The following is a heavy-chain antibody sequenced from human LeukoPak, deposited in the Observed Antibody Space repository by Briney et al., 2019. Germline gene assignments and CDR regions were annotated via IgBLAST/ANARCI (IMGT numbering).Heavy chain of an antibody. D-gene: IGHD6-19*01. CDR1: GGSISSSSYY. CDR3: AREFSSGWQYFDY. V-gene: IGHV4-39*02. Sequence: SETLSLTCTVSGGSISSSSYYWGWIRQPPGKGLEWIGSIYYSGSTYYNPSLKSRVTISVDTSKNQFSLKLSSVTAADTAVYYCAREFSSGWQYFDYWGQGTLVTVSS. CDR2: IYYSGST. J-gene: IGHJ4*02.